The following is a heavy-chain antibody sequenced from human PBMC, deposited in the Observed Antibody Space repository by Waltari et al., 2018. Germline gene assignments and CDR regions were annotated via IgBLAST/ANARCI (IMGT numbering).Heavy chain of an antibody. J-gene: IGHJ3*02. D-gene: IGHD2-15*01. Sequence: QVQLVQSGAEVKKPGASVKVSCKASGYTFTSYGISWVRQAPGQWLEWMGWISAYNGNTNYAQKLQGRVTMTTDTATSTAYMELRRLRSDDTAVYYCARATMRSGNDAFDIWGQGTMVTVSS. V-gene: IGHV1-18*01. CDR2: ISAYNGNT. CDR1: GYTFTSYG. CDR3: ARATMRSGNDAFDI.